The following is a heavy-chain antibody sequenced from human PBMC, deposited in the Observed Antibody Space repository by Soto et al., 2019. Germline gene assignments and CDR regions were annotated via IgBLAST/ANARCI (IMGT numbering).Heavy chain of an antibody. V-gene: IGHV1-69*13. Sequence: GASVKVSCKASGGSFSGHAVSWVRQAPGQGLEWMGGIIPMFRTTNYARKFQGRLTITADESTSTASMELTSLRSEDTAVYYCARASGGHSGWGHWSDPWGQGTLVTVSS. CDR3: ARASGGHSGWGHWSDP. D-gene: IGHD2-21*02. CDR1: GGSFSGHA. CDR2: IIPMFRTT. J-gene: IGHJ5*02.